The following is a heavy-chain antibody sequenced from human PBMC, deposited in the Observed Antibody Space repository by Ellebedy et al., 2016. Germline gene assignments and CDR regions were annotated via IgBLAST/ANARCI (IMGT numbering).Heavy chain of an antibody. D-gene: IGHD1-1*01. J-gene: IGHJ4*02. CDR1: GYTFTSYD. Sequence: ASVKVSCKASGYTFTSYDIHWVRQASGQGLEWMGWMNPNSGNTGYAQKFQGRVTMTSNTSISTAYMELSSLRSEDTAVYYCAGGRAGTTPARNSFDFWGQGTLVAVAS. CDR3: AGGRAGTTPARNSFDF. CDR2: MNPNSGNT. V-gene: IGHV1-8*01.